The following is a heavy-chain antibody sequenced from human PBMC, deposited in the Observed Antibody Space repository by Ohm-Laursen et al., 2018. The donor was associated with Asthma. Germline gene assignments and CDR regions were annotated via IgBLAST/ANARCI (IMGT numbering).Heavy chain of an antibody. CDR1: GYTFTGYS. J-gene: IGHJ6*02. V-gene: IGHV1-2*04. CDR2: INPNSGGT. D-gene: IGHD6-19*01. Sequence: ASVKVSCKASGYTFTGYSMHWVRQAPGQGLEWMGWINPNSGGTNYAQKFQGWVTMTRDTSISTAYMELSRLRSDDTAVYYCARGGIAVAGVPYYYYYGMDVWGQGTTVTVSS. CDR3: ARGGIAVAGVPYYYYYGMDV.